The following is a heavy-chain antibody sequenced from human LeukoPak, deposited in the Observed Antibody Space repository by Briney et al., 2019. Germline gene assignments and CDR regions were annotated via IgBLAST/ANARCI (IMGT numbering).Heavy chain of an antibody. Sequence: ASVKVSCKASGYTFTSYGISWVRQAPGQGLAWMGSISPNSGGTNYAQKFQGRVTMTRDTSISTAYMELSRLSSDDTGVYYCARDSSGSWDYWGPGTLVTVSS. CDR2: ISPNSGGT. CDR3: ARDSSGSWDY. CDR1: GYTFTSYG. V-gene: IGHV1-2*02. J-gene: IGHJ4*02. D-gene: IGHD3-10*01.